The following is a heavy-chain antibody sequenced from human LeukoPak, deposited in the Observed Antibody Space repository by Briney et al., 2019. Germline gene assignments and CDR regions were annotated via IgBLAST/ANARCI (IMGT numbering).Heavy chain of an antibody. CDR2: ISSSSSYI. CDR1: GFTFSSYS. CDR3: ARGTRAAAGTLFY. D-gene: IGHD6-13*01. Sequence: GGSLRLSCAASGFTFSSYSMNWVRQAPGKGLEWVSSISSSSSYIYYADSVKGRFTISRDNAKNSLYLQMNSPRAEDTAVYYCARGTRAAAGTLFYWGQGTLVTVSS. V-gene: IGHV3-21*01. J-gene: IGHJ4*02.